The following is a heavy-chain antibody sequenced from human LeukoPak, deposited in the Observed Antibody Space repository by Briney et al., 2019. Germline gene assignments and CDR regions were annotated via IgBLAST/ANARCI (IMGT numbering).Heavy chain of an antibody. CDR1: GGSINTYY. J-gene: IGHJ3*02. V-gene: IGHV4-59*08. D-gene: IGHD3-22*01. CDR2: IDYSGST. Sequence: SETLSLTCTVSGGSINTYYWSWIRQPPGKGLEWLAYIDYSGSTNYNSSLRSRVTISIDTSKNQFSLKLSSVTAADTAVYYCARQHYYYDSSGFGLDAFDIWGQGTMVTVSS. CDR3: ARQHYYYDSSGFGLDAFDI.